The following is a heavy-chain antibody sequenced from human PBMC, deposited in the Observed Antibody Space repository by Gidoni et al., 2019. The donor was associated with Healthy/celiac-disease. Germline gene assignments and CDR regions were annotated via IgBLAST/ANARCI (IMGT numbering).Heavy chain of an antibody. CDR3: TRHRGDILTGSPRVSRGHAYNWFDP. CDR2: IRSKANSYAT. D-gene: IGHD3-9*01. Sequence: EVQLVESGGGLVQPGGSLKLSCAASGFTFSGSAMPWLRQASGKGLEWVGRIRSKANSYATAYAASVKGRFTISRDDSKNTAYLQMNSLKTEDTAVYYCTRHRGDILTGSPRVSRGHAYNWFDPWGQGTLVTVSS. V-gene: IGHV3-73*01. J-gene: IGHJ5*02. CDR1: GFTFSGSA.